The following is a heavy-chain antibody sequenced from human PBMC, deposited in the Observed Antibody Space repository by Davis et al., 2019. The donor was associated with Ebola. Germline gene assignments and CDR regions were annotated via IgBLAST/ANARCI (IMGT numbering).Heavy chain of an antibody. CDR3: AREAATYNWNGYYYDY. J-gene: IGHJ4*02. D-gene: IGHD1-1*01. CDR2: IYGSGAT. V-gene: IGHV4-59*01. Sequence: MPSETLSLTCHVSGGSPSGYSWTWIRQAPGKGLEWIGYIYGSGATSYNPSLKSRVTISLDTSRNQFSLQLRSVTAADTAVYYCAREAATYNWNGYYYDYWGQGTLVTVSS. CDR1: GGSPSGYS.